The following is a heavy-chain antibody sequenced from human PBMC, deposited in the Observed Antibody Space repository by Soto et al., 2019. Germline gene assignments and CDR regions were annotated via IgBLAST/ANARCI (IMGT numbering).Heavy chain of an antibody. D-gene: IGHD6-19*01. CDR1: GASISGHY. CDR3: AGGRGWLTPY. Sequence: SETLSLTCTVSGASISGHYWGWFRQPPGKRPEWIGYMHYTGSTNYNPSLQSRVAISLDTSKNQYSLNLISVTAADTAVYYCAGGRGWLTPYWGLGTLVTVSS. V-gene: IGHV4-59*11. CDR2: MHYTGST. J-gene: IGHJ4*02.